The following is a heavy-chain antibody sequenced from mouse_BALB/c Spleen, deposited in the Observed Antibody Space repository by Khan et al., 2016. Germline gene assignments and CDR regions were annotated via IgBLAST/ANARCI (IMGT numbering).Heavy chain of an antibody. CDR1: GFTFSNYA. CDR3: AREEGSWAY. V-gene: IGHV5-9-3*01. J-gene: IGHJ3*01. CDR2: ISSGGSYT. Sequence: EVELVESGGGLVKPGGSLKLSCAASGFTFSNYAMSWVRQTPEKRLEWVATISSGGSYTYYPDSVKGRFTISRDNAKNTLYMQMSSLRSEDTAMYYCAREEGSWAYWGQGTLVTGSA.